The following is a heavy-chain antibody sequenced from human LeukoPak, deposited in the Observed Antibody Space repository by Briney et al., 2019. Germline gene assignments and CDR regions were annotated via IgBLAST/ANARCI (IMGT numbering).Heavy chain of an antibody. D-gene: IGHD4-23*01. CDR3: ARDGDYGGNPLDY. V-gene: IGHV1/OR15-1*04. CDR1: GYIFTDYY. CDR2: INPNSGGT. Sequence: ALVKVSCKASGYIFTDYYMHWVRQAPGQELGWMGRINPNSGGTNYAQKFQGRVTMTTDTSTSTAYMELRSLRSDDTAVYYCARDGDYGGNPLDYWGQGTLVTVSS. J-gene: IGHJ4*02.